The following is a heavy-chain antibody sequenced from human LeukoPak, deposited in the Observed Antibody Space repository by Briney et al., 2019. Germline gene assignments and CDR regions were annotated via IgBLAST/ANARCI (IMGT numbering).Heavy chain of an antibody. V-gene: IGHV4-39*01. CDR3: ARQGRIFYYFDY. J-gene: IGHJ4*02. Sequence: PSETLSLTCTVSGGSISSSSYYWGWIRQPPGTGLEWIGSIYYSGSTYYNPSLKSRVTISVDTSKNQFSLKLSSVTAADTAVYYCARQGRIFYYFDYWGQGTLVTVSS. D-gene: IGHD2/OR15-2a*01. CDR2: IYYSGST. CDR1: GGSISSSSYY.